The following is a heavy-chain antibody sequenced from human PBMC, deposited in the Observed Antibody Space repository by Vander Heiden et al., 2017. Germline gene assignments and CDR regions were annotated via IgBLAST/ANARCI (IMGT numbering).Heavy chain of an antibody. D-gene: IGHD4-17*01. CDR3: AKLYGAPRGGGFDP. CDR2: INHSGST. CDR1: GRSFSGYY. Sequence: QVQLQQWGAGLLKPSETLSLTCAVYGRSFSGYYWSWIRQPPGKGLEWIGEINHSGSTNYNPSLKSRVTISVDTSKNQFSLKLSSVTAADTAVYYCAKLYGAPRGGGFDPWGQGTLVTVSS. J-gene: IGHJ5*02. V-gene: IGHV4-34*01.